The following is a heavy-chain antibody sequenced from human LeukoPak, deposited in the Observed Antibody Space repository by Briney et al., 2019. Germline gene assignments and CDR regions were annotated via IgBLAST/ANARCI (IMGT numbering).Heavy chain of an antibody. CDR3: AKECRVSPFDY. J-gene: IGHJ4*02. Sequence: GGSLRLSCAASGFTFSSYGMHWVRQAPGKGLEWVAVISYDGSNKYYADSVKGRFTISRDNSKNTLYLQMNSLRAEDTAVYYCAKECRVSPFDYWGQGTLVTVSS. CDR2: ISYDGSNK. V-gene: IGHV3-30*18. CDR1: GFTFSSYG.